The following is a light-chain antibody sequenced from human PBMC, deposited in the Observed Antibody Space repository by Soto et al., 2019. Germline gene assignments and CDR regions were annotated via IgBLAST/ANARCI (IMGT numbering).Light chain of an antibody. CDR3: LKYGRSPGWT. CDR1: QGVSSDF. Sequence: EIVLTQSPGTLSLSPGERATLPGRASQGVSSDFLAWYQQKPGQAPRLLIYAASSRASGIPDRFSGSGSETEFTLTISRLEPEDFAVYYCLKYGRSPGWTFGQGTKVEIK. V-gene: IGKV3-20*01. J-gene: IGKJ1*01. CDR2: AAS.